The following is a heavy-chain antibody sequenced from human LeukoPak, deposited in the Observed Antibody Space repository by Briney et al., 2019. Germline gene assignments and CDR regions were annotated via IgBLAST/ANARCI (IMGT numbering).Heavy chain of an antibody. CDR3: AREGYYYDSSGSN. J-gene: IGHJ4*02. D-gene: IGHD3-22*01. V-gene: IGHV3-53*01. CDR1: GFTFSSYG. Sequence: GGSLRLSCAASGFTFSSYGVHWVRQAPGKGLEWVSVIYSGGSTYYADSVKGRFTISRDNSKNTLYLQMNSLRAEDTAVYYCAREGYYYDSSGSNWGQGTLVTVSS. CDR2: IYSGGST.